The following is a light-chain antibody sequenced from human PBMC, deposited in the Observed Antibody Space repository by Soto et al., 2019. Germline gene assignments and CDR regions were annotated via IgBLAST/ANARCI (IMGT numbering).Light chain of an antibody. CDR3: QQYNTWPPPSES. CDR1: QTVNNN. V-gene: IGKV3D-15*01. CDR2: AAS. J-gene: IGKJ3*01. Sequence: IVMTQSPATLSVSPGERATLSCRASQTVNNNLAWYQQRPGQAPRLLIYAASTRATGVPASFSGSGSGTEFTLPISSLQSEDFAVYYCQQYNTWPPPSESVGPGTKVDVK.